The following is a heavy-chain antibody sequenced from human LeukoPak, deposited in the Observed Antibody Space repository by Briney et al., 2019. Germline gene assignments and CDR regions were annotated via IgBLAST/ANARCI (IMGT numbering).Heavy chain of an antibody. CDR2: ISAYNGNT. Sequence: ASVKVSCKASGYTFTGYYIHWVRQAPGQGLEWMGWISAYNGNTNYAQKLQGRVTMTTDTSTSTAYMELRSLRSDDTAVYYCAREVQYYDFWSGYYTGPLNYYYYMDVWGKGTTVTVSS. CDR1: GYTFTGYY. CDR3: AREVQYYDFWSGYYTGPLNYYYYMDV. V-gene: IGHV1-18*04. D-gene: IGHD3-3*01. J-gene: IGHJ6*03.